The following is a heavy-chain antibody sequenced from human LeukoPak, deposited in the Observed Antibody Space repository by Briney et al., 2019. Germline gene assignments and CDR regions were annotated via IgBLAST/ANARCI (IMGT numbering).Heavy chain of an antibody. CDR1: GYTFFNFA. Sequence: SVKVSCKTSGYTFFNFAINWVRQAPGQGLEWMGGIIPIFGTANYAQKFQGRVTITADESTSTAYMELSSLRSEDTAVYYCARARVGATTYFDYWGQGTLVTVSS. V-gene: IGHV1-69*13. D-gene: IGHD1-26*01. CDR3: ARARVGATTYFDY. J-gene: IGHJ4*02. CDR2: IIPIFGTA.